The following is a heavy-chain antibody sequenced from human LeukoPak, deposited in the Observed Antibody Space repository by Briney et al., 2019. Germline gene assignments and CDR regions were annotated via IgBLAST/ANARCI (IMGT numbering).Heavy chain of an antibody. CDR2: ISGSGGST. V-gene: IGHV3-23*01. CDR3: AKTIVVVILPNDAFDI. Sequence: QPGGSLRLSCAASGFTFSSYAMSWVRQAPGKGLEWVSAISGSGGSTYYADSVKGRFTISRGNSKNTLYLQMNSLRAEDTAVYYCAKTIVVVILPNDAFDIWGQGTMVTVSS. D-gene: IGHD3-22*01. J-gene: IGHJ3*02. CDR1: GFTFSSYA.